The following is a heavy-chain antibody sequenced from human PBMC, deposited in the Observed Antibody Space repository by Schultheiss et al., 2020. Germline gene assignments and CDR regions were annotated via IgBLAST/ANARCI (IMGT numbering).Heavy chain of an antibody. Sequence: SCAASGFTFSSYWMSWVRQAPGKGLEWVANIKEDGSEKYYVDSVRGRFTISRDNAKNSLYLQMNSLRAEDTAMYYCAVEVYYFGDAFDIWGQGTMVTVSS. J-gene: IGHJ3*02. CDR2: IKEDGSEK. V-gene: IGHV3-7*01. D-gene: IGHD3-10*01. CDR1: GFTFSSYW. CDR3: AVEVYYFGDAFDI.